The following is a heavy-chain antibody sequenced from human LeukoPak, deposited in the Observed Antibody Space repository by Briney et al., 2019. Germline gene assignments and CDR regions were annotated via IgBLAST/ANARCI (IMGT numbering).Heavy chain of an antibody. CDR3: ARGTLWFDP. CDR2: IYYSETS. D-gene: IGHD1-1*01. J-gene: IGHJ5*02. Sequence: PSETLSLTCTVSGDSISTYYWNWIRQPPGKGLEWIGYIYYSETSNYNPSLKSRVTISLDTSNNHFSLKLTSVTAADTAIYYCARGTLWFDPWGQGTLVTVSS. CDR1: GDSISTYY. V-gene: IGHV4-59*01.